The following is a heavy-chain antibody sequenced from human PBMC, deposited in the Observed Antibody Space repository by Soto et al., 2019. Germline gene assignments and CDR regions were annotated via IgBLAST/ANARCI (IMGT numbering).Heavy chain of an antibody. CDR1: GYTLSELF. CDR2: INPNSGGT. V-gene: IGHV1-2*04. J-gene: IGHJ6*02. Sequence: ASVKVSCKVSGYTLSELFMHWVRQAPGQGLEWMGWINPNSGGTNYAQKFQGWVTMTRDTSISTAYMELSRLRSDDTAVYYCARGYSYSYYYYYGMDVWGQGTTVTVSS. CDR3: ARGYSYSYYYYYGMDV. D-gene: IGHD5-18*01.